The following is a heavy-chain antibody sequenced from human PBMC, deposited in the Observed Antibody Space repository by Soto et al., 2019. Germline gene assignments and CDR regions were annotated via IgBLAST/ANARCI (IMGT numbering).Heavy chain of an antibody. J-gene: IGHJ4*02. CDR3: AKEASSSSWYRTFDY. V-gene: IGHV3-43*01. CDR2: ISWDGGST. D-gene: IGHD6-13*01. CDR1: GFTFDDYT. Sequence: DVQLVESGGVVVQPGGSLRLSCAASGFTFDDYTMHWVRQAPGKGLEWVSLISWDGGSTYYADSVKGRFTISRDNSKNSLYLQMNSLRTEDTALYYCAKEASSSSWYRTFDYWGQGTLVTVSS.